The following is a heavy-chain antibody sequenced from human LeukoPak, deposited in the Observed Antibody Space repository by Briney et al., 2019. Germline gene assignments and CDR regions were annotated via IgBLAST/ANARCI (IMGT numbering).Heavy chain of an antibody. Sequence: GGSLRLSCAASGFTFPSYAMSWVRQAPGKGLEWVSDVTSSGASTDYADSVKGRFTVSRDNSRNTLYLQMDSLRADDTAVYCCAKKGAVVAAPFDSWGQGSLVTVSS. CDR1: GFTFPSYA. CDR2: VTSSGAST. D-gene: IGHD2-15*01. J-gene: IGHJ4*02. V-gene: IGHV3-23*01. CDR3: AKKGAVVAAPFDS.